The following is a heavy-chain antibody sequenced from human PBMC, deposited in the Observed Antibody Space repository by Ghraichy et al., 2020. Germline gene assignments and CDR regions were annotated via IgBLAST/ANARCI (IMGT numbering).Heavy chain of an antibody. CDR2: ISGSGGST. J-gene: IGHJ4*02. Sequence: GGSLRLSCAASGFTFSSYAMSWVRQAPGKGLEWVSAISGSGGSTYYADSVKGRFTISRDNSKNTLYLQMNSLRAEDTAVYYCAKRSGYSSSWYGYYFDYWGQGTLVTVSS. D-gene: IGHD6-13*01. CDR3: AKRSGYSSSWYGYYFDY. V-gene: IGHV3-23*01. CDR1: GFTFSSYA.